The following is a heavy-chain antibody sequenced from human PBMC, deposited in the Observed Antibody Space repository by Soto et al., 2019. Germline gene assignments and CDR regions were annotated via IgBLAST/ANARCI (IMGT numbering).Heavy chain of an antibody. V-gene: IGHV3-30*18. CDR2: ISYDGSNK. J-gene: IGHJ4*02. Sequence: QVQLVESGGGVVQPGRSLRLSCAASGFTFSSYGMHWVRQAPGKGLEWVAVISYDGSNKYYADSVKGRFTISRDNSKNTLYLQMNSLRAEDTAVYYCAKDAGDIVATIPLFDYWGQGTLVTVSS. CDR1: GFTFSSYG. D-gene: IGHD5-12*01. CDR3: AKDAGDIVATIPLFDY.